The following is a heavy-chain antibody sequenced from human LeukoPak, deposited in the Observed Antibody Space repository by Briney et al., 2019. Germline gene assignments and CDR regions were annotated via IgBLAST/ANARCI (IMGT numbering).Heavy chain of an antibody. CDR1: GFTFSNYA. J-gene: IGHJ4*02. Sequence: GGSLRLSCAASGFTFSNYAMTWVRQAPGKGLELVSVISASGRNRDYADSVKGRFTISRDNSKNTLYLQLNSLRSEDTAVYYCVRGLELDYWGQGTLVTVSS. CDR2: ISASGRNR. CDR3: VRGLELDY. V-gene: IGHV3-23*01. D-gene: IGHD1-1*01.